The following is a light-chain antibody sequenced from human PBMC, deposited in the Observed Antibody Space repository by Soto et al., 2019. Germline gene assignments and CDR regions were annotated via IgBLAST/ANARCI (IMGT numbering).Light chain of an antibody. CDR2: DGT. V-gene: IGLV1-51*01. J-gene: IGLJ1*01. Sequence: QSVLTQPPSVSAAPGQKVTISCSGSSSNIGDNYVSWYQQLPGAAPKLLIYDGTKRPSGIPDRFSGSKSGTSATLGITGLQTGDEADYYCGTWDSSLSAYVFGTGTKVTVL. CDR1: SSNIGDNY. CDR3: GTWDSSLSAYV.